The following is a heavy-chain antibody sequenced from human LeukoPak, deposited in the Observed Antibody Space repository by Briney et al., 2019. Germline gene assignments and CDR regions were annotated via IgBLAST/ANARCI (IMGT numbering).Heavy chain of an antibody. D-gene: IGHD3-3*01. V-gene: IGHV1-2*02. CDR3: ARDSRDTRFDY. Sequence: ASVKVSCKASGGTFSSYAISWVRQAPGQGLEWMGWINTNTGGTYSAQNFQGRVTMTRDTSISTAYMELSRLTSDDTAVYYCARDSRDTRFDYWGQGTLVTVSS. CDR2: INTNTGGT. J-gene: IGHJ4*02. CDR1: GGTFSSYA.